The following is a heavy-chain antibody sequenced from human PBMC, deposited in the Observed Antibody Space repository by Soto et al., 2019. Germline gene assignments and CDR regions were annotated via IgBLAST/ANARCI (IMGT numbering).Heavy chain of an antibody. D-gene: IGHD3-10*01. CDR2: IDNAGTDS. CDR1: AFTFSGRS. J-gene: IGHJ6*04. CDR3: ARGWFGPDV. V-gene: IGHV3-74*01. Sequence: EVQLVESGGGLVQPGGSLRLSCAASAFTFSGRSMHWVRQAPGKGLVWVSGIDNAGTDSTYADSVKGRFTSSRDNAKNTLYLQMNSLRVEDTAVYYCARGWFGPDVWGKGTTVTVSS.